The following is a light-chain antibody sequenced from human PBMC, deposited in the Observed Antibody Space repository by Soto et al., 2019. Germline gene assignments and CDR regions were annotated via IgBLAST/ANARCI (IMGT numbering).Light chain of an antibody. V-gene: IGKV3-20*01. J-gene: IGKJ1*01. CDR2: GAS. CDR1: QSVSSSY. Sequence: DIVLTQSPGTLSLSPGERATLSCRASQSVSSSYLAWYQQTPGQAPRLLIYGASSRATGIPERFSGSGSGTDFTLTISSLEPEDFAAYYCQQYGSSPWTFGQGTKLEIK. CDR3: QQYGSSPWT.